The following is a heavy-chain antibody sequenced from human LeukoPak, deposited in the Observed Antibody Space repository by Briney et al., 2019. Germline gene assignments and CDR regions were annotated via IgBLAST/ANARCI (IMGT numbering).Heavy chain of an antibody. D-gene: IGHD3-10*02. CDR2: ISSSSTI. Sequence: GGSLRLSCAASGFTFSSYEMNWVRQAPGKGLEWVSYISSSSTIYYADSVKGRFTISRDNAKNSLYLQMNSLRAEDTAVYYCAELGITMIGGVWGKGTTVTVSS. J-gene: IGHJ6*04. V-gene: IGHV3-48*03. CDR1: GFTFSSYE. CDR3: AELGITMIGGV.